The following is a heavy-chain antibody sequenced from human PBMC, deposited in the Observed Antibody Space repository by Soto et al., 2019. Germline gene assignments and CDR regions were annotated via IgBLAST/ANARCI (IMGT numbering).Heavy chain of an antibody. V-gene: IGHV4-4*02. CDR1: GGSISSSNW. CDR3: VRMGFSGDGYLSYYYYGMDV. D-gene: IGHD2-21*01. Sequence: SETLSLTCAVSGGSISSSNWWSWVRQPPGKGLEWIGEIYHSGSTNYNPSLKSRVTISVDKSKNQFSLKLSSVTAADTAVYYCVRMGFSGDGYLSYYYYGMDVWGQGTTVTVSS. J-gene: IGHJ6*02. CDR2: IYHSGST.